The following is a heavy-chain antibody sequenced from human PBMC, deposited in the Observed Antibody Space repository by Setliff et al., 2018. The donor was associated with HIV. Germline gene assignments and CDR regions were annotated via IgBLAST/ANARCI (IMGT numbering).Heavy chain of an antibody. CDR2: VDSDGSSK. J-gene: IGHJ4*02. V-gene: IGHV3-74*03. Sequence: PGGSLRLSCAASGFTFSSYGMHWVRQAPGKGLVWVSRVDSDGSSKTYADSVKGRFTISRDNAKNTLYLQMNSLRVEDTGVYYCHSGYDTEEQSYFDYWGQGTLVTVSS. CDR1: GFTFSSYG. D-gene: IGHD5-12*01. CDR3: HSGYDTEEQSYFDY.